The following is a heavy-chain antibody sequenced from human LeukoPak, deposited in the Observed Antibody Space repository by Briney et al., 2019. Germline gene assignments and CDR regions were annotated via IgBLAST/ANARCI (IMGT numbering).Heavy chain of an antibody. Sequence: GGSLRLSCAASGLTVSSTYMSWVRQASGKGLVWVSVIYSDGSTYYADSVKGRFTISRDNSKNTVYLQMNSLRAEDTAVYFCARRPDYGGTPTFDYWGQGTLVTVSS. CDR1: GLTVSSTY. CDR2: IYSDGST. V-gene: IGHV3-66*01. J-gene: IGHJ4*02. CDR3: ARRPDYGGTPTFDY. D-gene: IGHD4-23*01.